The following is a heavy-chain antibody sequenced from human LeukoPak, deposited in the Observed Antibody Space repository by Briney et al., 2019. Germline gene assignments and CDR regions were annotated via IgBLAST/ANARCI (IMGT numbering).Heavy chain of an antibody. Sequence: GGSLRLSCAASGFTFSSYAMSWVRQAPGKGLEWVSAISGSGGSTYYADSVKGRFTISRDNSKNTLYLQMNSLRAEDTAVYYCAKAPRLRLRGYYYYMDVWGKGTTVTVSS. CDR3: AKAPRLRLRGYYYYMDV. CDR1: GFTFSSYA. D-gene: IGHD5-12*01. V-gene: IGHV3-23*01. J-gene: IGHJ6*03. CDR2: ISGSGGST.